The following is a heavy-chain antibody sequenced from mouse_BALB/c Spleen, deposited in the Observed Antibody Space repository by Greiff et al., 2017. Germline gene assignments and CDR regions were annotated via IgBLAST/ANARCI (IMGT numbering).Heavy chain of an antibody. D-gene: IGHD2-3*01. CDR3: ARGDGYYVWYFDV. J-gene: IGHJ1*01. V-gene: IGHV5-4*02. CDR1: GFTFSDYY. CDR2: ISDGGSYT. Sequence: EVMLVESGGGLVKPGGSLKLSCAASGFTFSDYYLYWVRQTPEKRLEWVATISDGGSYTYYPDSVKGRFTISRDNAKNNLYLQMSSLKSEDTAMYYCARGDGYYVWYFDVWGAGTTVTVSS.